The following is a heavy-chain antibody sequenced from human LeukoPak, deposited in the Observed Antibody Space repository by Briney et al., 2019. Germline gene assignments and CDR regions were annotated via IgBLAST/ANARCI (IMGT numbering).Heavy chain of an antibody. CDR1: VGTFINYA. Sequence: ASVTVSFMSSVGTFINYAISWVGQAPGQGLEWMGRIIPILGIANYAQKFQGRVTITADKSTSTAYMELSSLRSEDTAVYYCASPVAGWGQGTLVTVSS. CDR3: ASPVAG. CDR2: IIPILGIA. J-gene: IGHJ4*02. V-gene: IGHV1-69*04.